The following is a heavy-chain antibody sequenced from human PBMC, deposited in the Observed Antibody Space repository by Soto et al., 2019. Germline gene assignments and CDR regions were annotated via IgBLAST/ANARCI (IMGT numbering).Heavy chain of an antibody. V-gene: IGHV3-30-3*01. CDR2: VSYDGSEK. Sequence: QVQLVESGGGMVQRGRSLRLSCAASGFIFASSGVHWVRQAPGKGLEWLSVVSYDGSEKYYADSVKGRFTISRDNCKNTLSLEMYNLRSEDTAVYYCARESPEPDFSGFWVLSFDDWGEGTLVTVSS. J-gene: IGHJ4*02. D-gene: IGHD6-19*01. CDR1: GFIFASSG. CDR3: ARESPEPDFSGFWVLSFDD.